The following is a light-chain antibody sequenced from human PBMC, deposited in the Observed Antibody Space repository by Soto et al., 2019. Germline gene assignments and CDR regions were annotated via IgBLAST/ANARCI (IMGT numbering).Light chain of an antibody. J-gene: IGKJ1*01. CDR1: QTISSW. CDR3: QQYNSYPWT. CDR2: KAS. Sequence: DIQMTQSPSTLSGSVGDGVTITCRASQTISSWLAWYQQKPGKAPKLLIYKASTLKSGVPSRFSGSGSGTEFTLTISSLQPDGFATYYCQQYNSYPWTFGQGTKVDIK. V-gene: IGKV1-5*03.